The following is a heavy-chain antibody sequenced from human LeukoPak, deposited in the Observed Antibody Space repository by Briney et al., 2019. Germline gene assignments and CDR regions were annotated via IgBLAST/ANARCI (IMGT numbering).Heavy chain of an antibody. Sequence: ASVKVSCKASGDTFTGYYMHWVRQAPGQGLEWMGWINPNSGGTNYAQKFQGRVTMTRDTSISTAYMELSRLRSDDTAVYYYGRDSCLEGSTSLYYYYYMDVWGKGTTVTVSS. V-gene: IGHV1-2*02. CDR2: INPNSGGT. J-gene: IGHJ6*03. D-gene: IGHD2-2*01. CDR3: GRDSCLEGSTSLYYYYYMDV. CDR1: GDTFTGYY.